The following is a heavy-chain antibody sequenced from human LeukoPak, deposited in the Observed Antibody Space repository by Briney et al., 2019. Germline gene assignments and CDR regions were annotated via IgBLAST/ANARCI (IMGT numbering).Heavy chain of an antibody. CDR3: ARSEYSGYSPLDY. V-gene: IGHV3-30*04. Sequence: GGSLRLSCVASGFTFISYAMHWVRQAPGKGLEWVAVISYDGSNKYYADSVKGRFTISRDNSKNTPYLQMNSLRAEDTAVYYCARSEYSGYSPLDYWGQGTLVTVSS. J-gene: IGHJ4*02. CDR2: ISYDGSNK. D-gene: IGHD5-12*01. CDR1: GFTFISYA.